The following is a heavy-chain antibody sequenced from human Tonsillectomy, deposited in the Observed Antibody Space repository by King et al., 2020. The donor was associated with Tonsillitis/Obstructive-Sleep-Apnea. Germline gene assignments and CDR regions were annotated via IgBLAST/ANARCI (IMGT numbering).Heavy chain of an antibody. J-gene: IGHJ6*03. V-gene: IGHV4-34*01. CDR2: INHSGST. CDR3: ARDYTSSPYYYYYMDV. CDR1: GGSFSGYY. Sequence: VQLQQWGAGLLKPSGTLSLTCAVYGGSFSGYYWSWIRQPPGKGLEWIGEINHSGSTHYNPSLKSRVTISVDTSKNQFSLDLSSVTAADTAVYYFARDYTSSPYYYYYMDVWGKGTTVTVSS. D-gene: IGHD6-6*01.